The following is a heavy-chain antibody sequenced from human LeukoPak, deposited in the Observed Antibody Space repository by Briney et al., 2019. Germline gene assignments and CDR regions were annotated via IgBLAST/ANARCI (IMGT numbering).Heavy chain of an antibody. CDR3: ARDRGRLWFGELLSEFDP. CDR2: IYTSGST. V-gene: IGHV4-4*07. CDR1: GGSISSYY. Sequence: SETLSLTCTVSGGSISSYYWSWIRQPAGKGLEWIGRIYTSGSTNYNPSLKSRVTMSVDTSKNQFSLKLSSVTAADTAVYYCARDRGRLWFGELLSEFDPWGQGTLVTVSS. D-gene: IGHD3-10*01. J-gene: IGHJ5*02.